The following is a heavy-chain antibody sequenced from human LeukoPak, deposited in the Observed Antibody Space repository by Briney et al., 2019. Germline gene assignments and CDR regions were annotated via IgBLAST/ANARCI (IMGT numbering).Heavy chain of an antibody. CDR2: IYTSGST. V-gene: IGHV4-4*07. CDR3: AGDPLNDAFDI. Sequence: PSETLSLTCTVSGGPISTYYWSWIRQPAGKGLEWIGRIYTSGSTNYNPSLKSRVTMSLDTSKNQFSLRLSSVTAADTAVYYCAGDPLNDAFDIWGLGTMVTVSS. CDR1: GGPISTYY. J-gene: IGHJ3*02.